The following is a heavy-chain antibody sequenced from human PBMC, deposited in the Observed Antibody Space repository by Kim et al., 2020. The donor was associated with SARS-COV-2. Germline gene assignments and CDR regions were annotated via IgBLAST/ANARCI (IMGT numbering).Heavy chain of an antibody. CDR3: AYTDYYDSSGYYSFDY. D-gene: IGHD3-22*01. CDR1: GFTFSSYA. Sequence: GGSLRLSCAASGFTFSSYAMSWVRQAPGKGLEWVSAISGSGGSTYYADSVKGRFTISRDNSKNTLYLQMNSLRAEDTAVYYCAYTDYYDSSGYYSFDYWGQGTLVTVSS. CDR2: ISGSGGST. V-gene: IGHV3-23*01. J-gene: IGHJ4*02.